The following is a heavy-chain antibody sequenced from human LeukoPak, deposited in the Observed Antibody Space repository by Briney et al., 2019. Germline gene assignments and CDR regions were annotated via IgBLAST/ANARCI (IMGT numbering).Heavy chain of an antibody. Sequence: GGSLRLSCAASGFTFSSYNMNWVRQAPGKGLEWLSYISTSSSTIYYADSVKGRFTISRDNAKNSLYLQMNSLRAEDTAVYYCAREDYGDYGDAFDIWSQGTMVTVSS. CDR1: GFTFSSYN. CDR2: ISTSSSTI. V-gene: IGHV3-48*04. D-gene: IGHD4-17*01. CDR3: AREDYGDYGDAFDI. J-gene: IGHJ3*02.